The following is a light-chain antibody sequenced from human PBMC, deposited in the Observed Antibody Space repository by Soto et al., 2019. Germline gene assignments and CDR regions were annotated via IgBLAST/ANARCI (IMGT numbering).Light chain of an antibody. Sequence: EIVLTQSPATLSLSPGERATLSCRASQGVGVYLAWYQQKPAQVPRLLIYGASSRATGIPDRFSGSGSGTDFTLTISRLEPEDFEVYYCQQYGSSPFTFGPGTKVDIK. CDR1: QGVGVY. J-gene: IGKJ3*01. CDR3: QQYGSSPFT. V-gene: IGKV3-20*01. CDR2: GAS.